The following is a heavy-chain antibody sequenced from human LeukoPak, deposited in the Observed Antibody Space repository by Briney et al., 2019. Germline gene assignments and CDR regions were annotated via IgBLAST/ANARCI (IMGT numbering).Heavy chain of an antibody. CDR3: AHSYDFDSSGYHRPPAF. V-gene: IGHV1-69*05. CDR1: GGTFSSYA. Sequence: SVKVSCKASGGTFSSYAISWVRQAPGQGLEWMGGIIPIFGTANYAQKFQGRVTITTDESTSTAYMELSSLRSDDTAVYYCAHSYDFDSSGYHRPPAFWGQGTLVTVSS. D-gene: IGHD3-22*01. J-gene: IGHJ4*02. CDR2: IIPIFGTA.